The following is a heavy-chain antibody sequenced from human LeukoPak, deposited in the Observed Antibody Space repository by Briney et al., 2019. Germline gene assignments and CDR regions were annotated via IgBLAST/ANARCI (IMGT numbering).Heavy chain of an antibody. CDR2: IYYSGST. CDR1: GGSISSGGYY. CDR3: ARLGIAARPGPDYYYYGMDV. V-gene: IGHV4-31*03. Sequence: SETLSLTCTVSGGSISSGGYYWSWIRQHPGKGLEWIGYIYYSGSTYYNPSLKSRVTISVDTSKNQFSLKLGSVTAADTAVYYCARLGIAARPGPDYYYYGMDVWGQGTTVTVSS. J-gene: IGHJ6*02. D-gene: IGHD6-6*01.